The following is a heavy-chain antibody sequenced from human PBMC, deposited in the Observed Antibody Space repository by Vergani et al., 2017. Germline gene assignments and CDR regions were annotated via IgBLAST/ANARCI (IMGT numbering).Heavy chain of an antibody. Sequence: QVQLVQSGAEVKKPGSSVKVSCKASGGTFSSYAISWVRHAPGQGLEWMGGIIPIFGTANYAQKFQGRVTITADESTSTAYMELSSLRSEDTAVYYCARVGGYGGNSGVDYWGQGTLVTVSS. CDR1: GGTFSSYA. CDR3: ARVGGYGGNSGVDY. J-gene: IGHJ4*02. CDR2: IIPIFGTA. D-gene: IGHD4-23*01. V-gene: IGHV1-69*01.